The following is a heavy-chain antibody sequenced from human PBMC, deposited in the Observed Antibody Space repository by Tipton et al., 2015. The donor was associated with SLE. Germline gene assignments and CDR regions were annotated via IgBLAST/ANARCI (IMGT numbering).Heavy chain of an antibody. J-gene: IGHJ5*02. Sequence: QLVQSGAEVKPSETLSLTCTVSGGSISGSRNYWGWIRQSPGKGLEWIGNIYYSGSTYYNPSLKSRVTISVETSKNQFSLKLSSVTAADTAVYYCARRSDDYSNWFDPWGQGTQVTVSS. D-gene: IGHD4-11*01. CDR1: GGSISGSRNY. V-gene: IGHV4-39*07. CDR2: IYYSGST. CDR3: ARRSDDYSNWFDP.